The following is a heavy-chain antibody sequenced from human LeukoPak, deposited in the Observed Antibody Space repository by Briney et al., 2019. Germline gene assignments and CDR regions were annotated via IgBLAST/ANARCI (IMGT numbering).Heavy chain of an antibody. J-gene: IGHJ4*02. Sequence: GGSLRLSCAASGFTFSSYAMHWVRQAPGKGLEWVAVISYDGSNKYYAGSVKGRFTISRDNSKNTLYLQMNSLRAEDTAVYYCARGYCSSTSCYTFDYWGQGTLDTVSS. CDR2: ISYDGSNK. D-gene: IGHD2-2*01. CDR1: GFTFSSYA. CDR3: ARGYCSSTSCYTFDY. V-gene: IGHV3-30*04.